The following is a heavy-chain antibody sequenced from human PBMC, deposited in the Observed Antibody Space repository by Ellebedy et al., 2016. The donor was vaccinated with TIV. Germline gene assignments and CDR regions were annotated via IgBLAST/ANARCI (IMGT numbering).Heavy chain of an antibody. J-gene: IGHJ4*02. CDR2: IDWDDDK. D-gene: IGHD6-13*01. CDR3: ARIPYSSRRYFDY. V-gene: IGHV2-70*11. Sequence: SGPTLVKPTETLTLTCTVSGFSLSNARMGVSWIRQPPGKALEWLARIDWDDDKYYSTSLKTRLTISKDTSKNQVVLTMTNMDPVDTATYYCARIPYSSRRYFDYWGQGTLVTVSS. CDR1: GFSLSNARMG.